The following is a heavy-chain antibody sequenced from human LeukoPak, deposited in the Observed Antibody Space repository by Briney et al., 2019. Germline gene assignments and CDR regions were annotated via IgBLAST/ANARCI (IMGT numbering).Heavy chain of an antibody. Sequence: ASVKVSCEASGYTFTTYALHWVRQAPRQRLEWMGWINAGNGNTKYSQNFQGRVTITRDTSASTAYMELSSLRSEDTAVYYCARGEEYNNGFLDYWGQGTLVTVSS. CDR2: INAGNGNT. CDR1: GYTFTTYA. J-gene: IGHJ4*02. D-gene: IGHD6-19*01. CDR3: ARGEEYNNGFLDY. V-gene: IGHV1-3*01.